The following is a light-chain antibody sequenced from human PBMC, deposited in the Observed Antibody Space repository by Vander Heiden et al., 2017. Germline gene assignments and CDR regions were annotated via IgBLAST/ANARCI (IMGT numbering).Light chain of an antibody. CDR2: DAS. V-gene: IGKV3-11*01. CDR1: QSVGTY. J-gene: IGKJ5*01. Sequence: EIVLTHSPATLSLSPGERATLSCRASQSVGTYLVWCQQTPGQPPRLLIYDASNRATGIPARFRGSGSGTDFTLTISSLEPEDFAVYYCQQRKNWPPTFGQGTRLEIK. CDR3: QQRKNWPPT.